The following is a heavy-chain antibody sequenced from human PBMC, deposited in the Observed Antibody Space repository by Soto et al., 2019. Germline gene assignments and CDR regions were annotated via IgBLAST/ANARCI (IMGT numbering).Heavy chain of an antibody. CDR1: SGSLNSTNW. V-gene: IGHV4-4*02. Sequence: PSETLSLTCAVSSGSLNSTNWCSWVRQPPGKGLEWIGEIYHSGSTNYNPSLKSRVTISVAESANHFSLTLTSVTAADTAVYYCARGGEDKWLAFDFRGQGTLVTVSS. J-gene: IGHJ4*02. CDR3: ARGGEDKWLAFDF. D-gene: IGHD6-19*01. CDR2: IYHSGST.